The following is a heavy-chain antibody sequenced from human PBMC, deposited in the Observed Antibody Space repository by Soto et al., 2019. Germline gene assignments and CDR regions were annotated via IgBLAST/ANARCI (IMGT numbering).Heavy chain of an antibody. J-gene: IGHJ4*02. D-gene: IGHD4-17*01. Sequence: GGSLRLSCAASGFTFSSYAMSWVRQAPGKGLEWVSAITDSGGTTYYADSVKGRFTISRENSKNTLYLQMNSLRAEDTAIYYRAKEYGQPNYWGQGTLVNVSS. V-gene: IGHV3-23*01. CDR3: AKEYGQPNY. CDR2: ITDSGGTT. CDR1: GFTFSSYA.